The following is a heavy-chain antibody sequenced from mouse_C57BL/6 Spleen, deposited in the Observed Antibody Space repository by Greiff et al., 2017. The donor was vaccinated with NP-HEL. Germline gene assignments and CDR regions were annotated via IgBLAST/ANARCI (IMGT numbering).Heavy chain of an antibody. Sequence: QVQLQQPGAELVKPGASVKLSCKASGYTFTSYWMHWVKQRPGRGLEWIGRIDPNSGGTKYNEKFKSKATLTVDKPSSTAYMQLSSLTSEDSAVYDCAREGLLGPNKGYFDYWGQGTTLTVSS. CDR3: AREGLLGPNKGYFDY. CDR2: IDPNSGGT. CDR1: GYTFTSYW. D-gene: IGHD2-3*01. V-gene: IGHV1-72*01. J-gene: IGHJ2*01.